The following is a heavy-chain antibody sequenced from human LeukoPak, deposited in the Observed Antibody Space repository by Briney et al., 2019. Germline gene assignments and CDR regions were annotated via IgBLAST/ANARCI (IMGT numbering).Heavy chain of an antibody. D-gene: IGHD2-2*02. CDR3: ARLTYQLLYGYYYYYYMDV. J-gene: IGHJ6*03. Sequence: GGSLRLSCAASGFTFSSYRMSWVRQAPGKGLEWVANIKQDGSEKYYVDSVKGRFTISRDNAKNSLYLQMNSLRAEDTAVYYCARLTYQLLYGYYYYYYMDVWGKGTTVTVSS. CDR2: IKQDGSEK. CDR1: GFTFSSYR. V-gene: IGHV3-7*01.